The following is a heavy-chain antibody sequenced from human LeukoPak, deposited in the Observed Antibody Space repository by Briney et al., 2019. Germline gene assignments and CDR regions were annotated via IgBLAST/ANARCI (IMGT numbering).Heavy chain of an antibody. V-gene: IGHV4-34*01. Sequence: SETLSLTCAVYGLSFSGYYWSWIRQPPGKGLEWIGEINHSGSTNYKPSLKSRVTISVDTSNNQFSLKLSSVTAADTAVYYCARGLPRGYSYAPRYYMDVWGKGTTVTVSS. CDR3: ARGLPRGYSYAPRYYMDV. CDR1: GLSFSGYY. CDR2: INHSGST. D-gene: IGHD5-18*01. J-gene: IGHJ6*03.